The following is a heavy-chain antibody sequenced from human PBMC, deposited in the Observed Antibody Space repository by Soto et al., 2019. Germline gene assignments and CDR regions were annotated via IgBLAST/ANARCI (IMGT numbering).Heavy chain of an antibody. CDR1: GFTFSSYS. D-gene: IGHD3-22*01. Sequence: PGGSLRLSCAASGFTFSSYSMNWVRQAPGKGLEWVSYISSGSETIHYADSVKGRFTISRDNAKNSLYLQMSSLRDEDTAVYYCAREASPKPLYYANSGYYRALNHCGQGPLVTVCS. J-gene: IGHJ1*01. V-gene: IGHV3-48*02. CDR3: AREASPKPLYYANSGYYRALNH. CDR2: ISSGSETI.